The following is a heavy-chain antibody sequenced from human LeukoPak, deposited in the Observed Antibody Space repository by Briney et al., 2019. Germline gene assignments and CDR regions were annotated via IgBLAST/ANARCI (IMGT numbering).Heavy chain of an antibody. CDR1: GGSISNYY. J-gene: IGHJ6*03. CDR3: ARRRFDYYDSSGYYRPGVYYSYYYYMDV. V-gene: IGHV4-59*01. D-gene: IGHD3-22*01. Sequence: PSETLSLTCTVSGGSISNYYWSWIRQPPGKELEWIGYIYYSGSTNYNPSLKSRVTISVDTSKNQFSLKRSSVTAADTSAYYCARRRFDYYDSSGYYRPGVYYSYYYYMDVWGKGTTVTISS. CDR2: IYYSGST.